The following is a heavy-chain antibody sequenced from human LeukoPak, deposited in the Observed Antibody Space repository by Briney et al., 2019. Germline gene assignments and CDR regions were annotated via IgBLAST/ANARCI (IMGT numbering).Heavy chain of an antibody. V-gene: IGHV1-24*01. J-gene: IGHJ5*02. CDR1: GYTLTELS. CDR2: FDPEDGET. D-gene: IGHD5-24*01. CDR3: ATDPWWLQS. Sequence: ASVKVSCKVSGYTLTELSMHWVRQAPGKGLEWMGGFDPEDGETIYAQKFQGRVTMTGDTSTDTAYMELSSLRSEDTAVYYCATDPWWLQSWGQGTLVTVSS.